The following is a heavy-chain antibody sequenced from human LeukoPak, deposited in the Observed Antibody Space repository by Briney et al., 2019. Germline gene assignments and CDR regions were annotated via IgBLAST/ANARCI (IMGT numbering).Heavy chain of an antibody. V-gene: IGHV4-59*01. D-gene: IGHD3-22*01. Sequence: SETLSLTCTVSGGSISSYYWSWIPQPPGKGLEWIGYIYYSGSTNYNPSLKSRVTISVDTSKNQFSLKLSSVTAADTAVYYCASSAYYSYWFDPWGQGTLVTVSS. CDR3: ASSAYYSYWFDP. CDR1: GGSISSYY. J-gene: IGHJ5*02. CDR2: IYYSGST.